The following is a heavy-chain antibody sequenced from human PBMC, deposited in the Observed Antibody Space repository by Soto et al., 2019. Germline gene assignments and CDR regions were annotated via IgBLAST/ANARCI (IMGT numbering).Heavy chain of an antibody. CDR1: GGTLRRYA. CDR3: AVVDMGDNDAENYFDAMDV. V-gene: IGHV1-69*01. D-gene: IGHD3-22*01. CDR2: IIPRFGTT. J-gene: IGHJ6*02. Sequence: QVQLVQSGAEVKKPGSSVKVSCKASGGTLRRYAISWVRQAPGRGLEWMGGIIPRFGTTSYAQTEKFQGRLITMADVLIITASTELSSLRPQDSPVYFCAVVDMGDNDAENYFDAMDVWGQGTTVIVSS.